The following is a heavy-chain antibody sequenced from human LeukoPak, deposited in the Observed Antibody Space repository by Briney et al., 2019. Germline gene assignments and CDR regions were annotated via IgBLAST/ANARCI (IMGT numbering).Heavy chain of an antibody. V-gene: IGHV4-59*01. CDR1: GGTISSYY. CDR2: IYYSGST. J-gene: IGHJ4*02. CDR3: AREVRYYGSGSYYPLFDY. Sequence: PSETLSVTCTVSGGTISSYYWSWIRQPPGKRLEWIGYIYYSGSTNYNPSLKSRVTISVDTSKNQFSLKLSSVTAADTAVYYCAREVRYYGSGSYYPLFDYWGQGTLVTVSS. D-gene: IGHD3-10*01.